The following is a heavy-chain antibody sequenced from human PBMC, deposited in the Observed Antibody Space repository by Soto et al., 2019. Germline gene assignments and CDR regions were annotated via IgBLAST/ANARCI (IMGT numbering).Heavy chain of an antibody. V-gene: IGHV4-34*01. D-gene: IGHD5-12*01. Sequence: SETLSLTCAVYGGSFSGYYWSWIRQPPGKGLEWIGEINHSGSTNYNPSLKSRVTISVDTSKNQFSLKLSSVTAADTAVYYCARSGRGLRKRENYYYYGMDVWGQGTTVTVSS. CDR1: GGSFSGYY. CDR2: INHSGST. CDR3: ARSGRGLRKRENYYYYGMDV. J-gene: IGHJ6*02.